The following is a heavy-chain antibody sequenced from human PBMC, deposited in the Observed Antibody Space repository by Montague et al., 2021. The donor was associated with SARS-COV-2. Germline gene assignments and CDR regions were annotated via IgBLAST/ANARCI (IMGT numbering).Heavy chain of an antibody. CDR1: GFRFSDFS. CDR3: ARDFTMIERGAFDI. Sequence: SLRLSCAASGFRFSDFSMSWIRQAPGKGPEWISYISGRKNNIYYTDSVRGRFTISRDNAKKSIYLEMNSLRVEDTALYYCARDFTMIERGAFDIWGQGTMVTVSS. V-gene: IGHV3-11*01. D-gene: IGHD3-22*01. CDR2: ISGRKNNI. J-gene: IGHJ3*02.